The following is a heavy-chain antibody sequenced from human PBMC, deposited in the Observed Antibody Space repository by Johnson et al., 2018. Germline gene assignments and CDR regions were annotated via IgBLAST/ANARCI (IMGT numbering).Heavy chain of an antibody. Sequence: QVQLVESGGGVVQPGRSLRLSCAASGFIFSSYGMHWVRQAPGKGLEWVAVISYDGNKKYYADSVKGRFTISRDNSENTLYLQMNSLGAEDTAVYYCAKEKIAVIYHYFALDVWGKGTKVTVSS. D-gene: IGHD2-21*01. J-gene: IGHJ6*04. CDR3: AKEKIAVIYHYFALDV. CDR2: ISYDGNKK. CDR1: GFIFSSYG. V-gene: IGHV3-30*18.